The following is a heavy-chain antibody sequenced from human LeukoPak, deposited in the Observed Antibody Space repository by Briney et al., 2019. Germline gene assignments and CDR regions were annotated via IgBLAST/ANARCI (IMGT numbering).Heavy chain of an antibody. CDR3: ARHSRCSSTSCWDAFDI. D-gene: IGHD2-2*01. CDR2: INHSGST. CDR1: GGSISSYY. Sequence: SETLSLTCTVSGGSISSYYWSWIRQPPGKGLEWIGEINHSGSTNYNPSLKSRVTISVDTSKNQFSLKLSSVTAADTAVYYCARHSRCSSTSCWDAFDIWGQGTMVTVSS. J-gene: IGHJ3*02. V-gene: IGHV4-34*01.